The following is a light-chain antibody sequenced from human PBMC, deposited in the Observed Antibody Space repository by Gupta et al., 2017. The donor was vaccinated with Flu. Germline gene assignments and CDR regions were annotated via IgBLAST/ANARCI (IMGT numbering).Light chain of an antibody. CDR3: SSYTSSSTYV. CDR1: SSDVGGYNY. J-gene: IGLJ1*01. V-gene: IGLV2-14*01. Sequence: QXALTQPXSVSXSPGQSITISCTGTSSDVGGYNYVSWYQQHPGKAPKLMIYEVSNRPSGVSNRFSGSKSGNTASLTISGLQAEDEADYYCSSYTSSSTYVFGTGTKVTVL. CDR2: EVS.